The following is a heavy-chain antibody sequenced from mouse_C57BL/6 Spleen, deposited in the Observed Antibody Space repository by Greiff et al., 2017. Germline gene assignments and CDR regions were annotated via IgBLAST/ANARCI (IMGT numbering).Heavy chain of an antibody. V-gene: IGHV1-4*01. Sequence: VQLVESGAELARPGASVKMSCKASGYTFTSYTMHWVKQRPGQGLEWIGYINPSSGYTKYNQKFKDKSTLTADKSSSTAYMQLSSLTSEDSAVYYCARDYYGNYVRFAYWGQGTLVTVSA. D-gene: IGHD2-1*01. CDR1: GYTFTSYT. J-gene: IGHJ3*01. CDR3: ARDYYGNYVRFAY. CDR2: INPSSGYT.